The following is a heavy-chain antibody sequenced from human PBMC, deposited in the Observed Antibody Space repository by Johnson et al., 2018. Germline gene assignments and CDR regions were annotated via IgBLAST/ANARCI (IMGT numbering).Heavy chain of an antibody. D-gene: IGHD6-19*01. CDR1: GFTFNRYA. J-gene: IGHJ1*01. Sequence: VQLVQSGGGLVQPGGSLRLSCAASGFTFNRYAMSWVRQAPGRGLEWVSTFAGTSVNTYYADSVGGRFTISRDNSKNRLFLQMESLRAEDTAVYYCAKCPGNSSGWYEFFHHWGQGTLVTVSS. CDR2: FAGTSVNT. V-gene: IGHV3-23*04. CDR3: AKCPGNSSGWYEFFHH.